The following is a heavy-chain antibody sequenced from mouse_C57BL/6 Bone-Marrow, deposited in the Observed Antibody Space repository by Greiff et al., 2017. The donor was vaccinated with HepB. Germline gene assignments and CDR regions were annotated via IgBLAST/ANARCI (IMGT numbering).Heavy chain of an antibody. CDR1: GFTFNTYA. J-gene: IGHJ1*03. Sequence: EVKLVESGGGLVQPKGSLKLSCAASGFTFNTYAMHWVRQAPGKGLEWVARIRSKSSNYATYYADSVKDRFTISRDDSQSMIYLQMNNLKTEDPAMYYCVRGYSNYVRYWYFDVWGTGTTVTVSS. CDR2: IRSKSSNYAT. V-gene: IGHV10-3*01. CDR3: VRGYSNYVRYWYFDV. D-gene: IGHD2-5*01.